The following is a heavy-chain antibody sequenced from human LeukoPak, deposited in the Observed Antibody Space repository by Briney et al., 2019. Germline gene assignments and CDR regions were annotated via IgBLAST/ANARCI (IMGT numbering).Heavy chain of an antibody. V-gene: IGHV5-51*01. D-gene: IGHD2-21*02. CDR3: ARRAYCGGDCYLDY. CDR1: GYSFSSYW. J-gene: IGHJ4*02. Sequence: GESLKISCKGSGYSFSSYWIGWVRQMPGKDLEWMGMIYPGDPDTRYSPSFQGQVTISADKSISTAYLQWSSLKASDTAMYYCARRAYCGGDCYLDYWGQGTLVTVSS. CDR2: IYPGDPDT.